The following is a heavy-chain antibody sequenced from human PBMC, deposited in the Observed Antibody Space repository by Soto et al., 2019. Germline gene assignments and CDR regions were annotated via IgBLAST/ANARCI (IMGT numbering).Heavy chain of an antibody. D-gene: IGHD6-13*01. J-gene: IGHJ6*02. CDR1: GFTFSTYS. V-gene: IGHV3-48*02. Sequence: GGSLRLSXAASGFTFSTYSMNWVRQAPGKGLQWVSYISSSSDTIYYADSLKGRFTISRDNAKNSLYLQMNSLRDEDTAVYYCARDAYSSSWSDYYYGMDVWGQGTTVTVSS. CDR3: ARDAYSSSWSDYYYGMDV. CDR2: ISSSSDTI.